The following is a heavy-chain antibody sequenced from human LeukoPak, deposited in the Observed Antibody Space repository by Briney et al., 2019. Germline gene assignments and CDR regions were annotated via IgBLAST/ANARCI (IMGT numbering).Heavy chain of an antibody. J-gene: IGHJ5*02. Sequence: GGSLRLSCAASGFTFSAYSMNWVRQAPGKGLEWVASISSGSRYIYYADSVKGRFTISRDNAKDSLYLQMNSLRAEDTAVYYCAKCSGGNCYHSDDHWGQGTLVTVSP. CDR3: AKCSGGNCYHSDDH. CDR2: ISSGSRYI. D-gene: IGHD2-15*01. V-gene: IGHV3-21*01. CDR1: GFTFSAYS.